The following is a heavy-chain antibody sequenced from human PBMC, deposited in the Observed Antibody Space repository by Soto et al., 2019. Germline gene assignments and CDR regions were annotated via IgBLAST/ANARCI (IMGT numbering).Heavy chain of an antibody. CDR2: IYYSGST. V-gene: IGHV4-39*01. CDR1: GGSISSSTYY. CDR3: ASTLTYYDSSGYCFGPGSIDY. J-gene: IGHJ4*02. Sequence: PSETLSLTCTVSGGSISSSTYYWGWIRQPPGKGLEWIGTIYYSGSTYYNPSLKSRVTIFVDTSKNQFSLKLTSVTAADTAVYYCASTLTYYDSSGYCFGPGSIDYWGQGTLVTVSS. D-gene: IGHD3-22*01.